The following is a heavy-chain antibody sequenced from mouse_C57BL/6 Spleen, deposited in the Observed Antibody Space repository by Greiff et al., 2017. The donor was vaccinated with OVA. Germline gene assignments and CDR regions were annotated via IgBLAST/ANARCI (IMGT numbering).Heavy chain of an antibody. CDR2: IYPGDGDT. CDR3: ASLSNYYGSSYFAY. J-gene: IGHJ3*01. V-gene: IGHV1-80*01. Sequence: QVQLQQSGAELVKPGASVKISCKASGYAFSSYWMNWVKQRPGKGLAGIGQIYPGDGDTNYNGKFKGKATLTADKSSSTAYMQLSSLTSEDSAVYFCASLSNYYGSSYFAYWGQGTLVTVSA. CDR1: GYAFSSYW. D-gene: IGHD1-1*01.